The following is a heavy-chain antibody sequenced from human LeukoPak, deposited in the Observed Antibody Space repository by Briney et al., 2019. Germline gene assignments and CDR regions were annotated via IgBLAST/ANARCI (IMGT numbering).Heavy chain of an antibody. J-gene: IGHJ6*02. CDR2: IVVGSGNT. V-gene: IGHV1-58*02. CDR1: GFTFSSSA. CDR3: AAGGTMVRGQGYGMDV. D-gene: IGHD3-10*01. Sequence: SVQVSCKASGFTFSSSAMQWVRQARGQRLEWIGWIVVGSGNTNYAQKFQERVTITRDMSISTAYMELSSLRSEDTAVYYCAAGGTMVRGQGYGMDVWGQGTTVTVSS.